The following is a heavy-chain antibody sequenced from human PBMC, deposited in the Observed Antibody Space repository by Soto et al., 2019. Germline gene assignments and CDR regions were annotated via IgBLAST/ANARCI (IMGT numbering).Heavy chain of an antibody. CDR3: ARDKDYAFDI. CDR1: GFIFSTYN. CDR2: IAGYSATI. J-gene: IGHJ3*02. V-gene: IGHV3-48*01. Sequence: GGSLRLSCAASGFIFSTYNINWVRQAPGKGLEWVSYIAGYSATIYYADSVKGRFTISRDNAKNSLYLQMNGLRAEDSAIYYCARDKDYAFDIWGQGTMVTVSS.